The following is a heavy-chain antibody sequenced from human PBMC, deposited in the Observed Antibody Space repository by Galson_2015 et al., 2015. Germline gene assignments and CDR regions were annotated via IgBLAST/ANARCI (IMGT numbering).Heavy chain of an antibody. D-gene: IGHD2/OR15-2a*01. CDR3: ARGPLLNWFDP. CDR2: ISGYNGGT. Sequence: SVKVSCKASGYSFSNYGISWVRQAPGQGLEWMGWISGYNGGTNYPQKFQGRVTMTTDTSTSTAYMEVRGLGSDDTAVYYCARGPLLNWFDPWGQGILVTVSS. V-gene: IGHV1-18*04. CDR1: GYSFSNYG. J-gene: IGHJ5*02.